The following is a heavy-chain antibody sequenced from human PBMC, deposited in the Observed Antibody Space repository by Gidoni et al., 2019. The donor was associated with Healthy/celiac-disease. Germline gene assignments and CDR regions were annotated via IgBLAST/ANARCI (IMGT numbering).Heavy chain of an antibody. J-gene: IGHJ4*02. CDR2: ISWNSGSI. D-gene: IGHD3-22*01. CDR1: GFNFDDYA. CDR3: AKDKDAGDYYDSSGSTGFDY. V-gene: IGHV3-9*01. Sequence: EVQLVESGGGLVQPGRSLRLSCAASGFNFDDYALHWVRQAPGKGLGWVSGISWNSGSIGYADSVKGRFTISRDNAKNSLYLQMNSLRAEDTALYYCAKDKDAGDYYDSSGSTGFDYWGQGTLVTVSS.